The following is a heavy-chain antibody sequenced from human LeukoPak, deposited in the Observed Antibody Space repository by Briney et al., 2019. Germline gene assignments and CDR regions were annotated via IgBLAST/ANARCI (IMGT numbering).Heavy chain of an antibody. J-gene: IGHJ4*02. Sequence: GGSLRLSCAASGFTFSSYGMSWVRQAPGKGLEWVSAISGSGGSTYYADSVKGRFTISRDNSKNTRDLQMNSLRAEDTAVYYCAKDSGKAAAGSFDYWGQGTLVTVSS. CDR1: GFTFSSYG. D-gene: IGHD6-13*01. CDR2: ISGSGGST. V-gene: IGHV3-23*01. CDR3: AKDSGKAAAGSFDY.